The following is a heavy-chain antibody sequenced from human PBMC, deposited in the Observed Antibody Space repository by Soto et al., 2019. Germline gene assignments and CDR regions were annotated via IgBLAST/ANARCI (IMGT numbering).Heavy chain of an antibody. V-gene: IGHV1-69*08. J-gene: IGHJ6*02. CDR1: GGTFSSYT. Sequence: QVQLVQSGAEVKKPGSSVKVSCKASGGTFSSYTISWVRQAPGQGLEWMGRIIPILGIANYAQKFQGRVTITASKSTSTAYIDLSSLRSEDTAVYYCARDHGMDVWGQGTTVTVSS. CDR3: ARDHGMDV. CDR2: IIPILGIA.